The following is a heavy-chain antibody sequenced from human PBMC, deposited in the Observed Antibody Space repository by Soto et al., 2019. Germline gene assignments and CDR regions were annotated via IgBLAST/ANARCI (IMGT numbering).Heavy chain of an antibody. CDR2: IFWNDER. V-gene: IGHV2-26*01. J-gene: IGHJ4*02. D-gene: IGHD1-26*01. CDR3: ARALREGLPIYYFDS. Sequence: QVTLKESGPVLVKPTETLTLTCTVSGFSLSKARMGVSWIRQPPGKALEWLAHIFWNDERSYNTSLKSILTISRDTSKSQVVLTMPNVDPVDTGTYFCARALREGLPIYYFDSWGQGTLVTVSS. CDR1: GFSLSKARMG.